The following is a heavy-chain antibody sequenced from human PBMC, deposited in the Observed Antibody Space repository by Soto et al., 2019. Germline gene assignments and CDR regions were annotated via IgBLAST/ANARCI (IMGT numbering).Heavy chain of an antibody. V-gene: IGHV1-2*02. J-gene: IGHJ5*02. CDR2: IIPNNGGT. Sequence: ASVKVSCKASGYSFTDYYIHWVRQAPGQGLEWMGWIIPNNGGTKYAQKFQDRVTMTRDTSITTAYMELSRLRSDDTAVYYCARGTFDSSGNYFAGWFGPWGQGTLVTVS. CDR1: GYSFTDYY. D-gene: IGHD3-22*01. CDR3: ARGTFDSSGNYFAGWFGP.